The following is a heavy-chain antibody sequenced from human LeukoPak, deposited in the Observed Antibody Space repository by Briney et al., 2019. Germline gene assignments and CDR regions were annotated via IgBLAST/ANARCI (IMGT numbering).Heavy chain of an antibody. CDR2: IRYDGSNK. V-gene: IGHV3-30*02. J-gene: IGHJ5*02. Sequence: GGSLRLSCAASGFTFSIYGMHRVRQAPGKGLEWVAFIRYDGSNKYYADSVKGRFTISRDNSKNTLYLQMNSLRAEDTAVYYCAKDTTPPKAGFDPWGQGTLVTVSS. CDR3: AKDTTPPKAGFDP. D-gene: IGHD1-14*01. CDR1: GFTFSIYG.